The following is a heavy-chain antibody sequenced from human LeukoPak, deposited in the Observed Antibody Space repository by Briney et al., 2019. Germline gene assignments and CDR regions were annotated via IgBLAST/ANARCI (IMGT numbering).Heavy chain of an antibody. J-gene: IGHJ6*02. D-gene: IGHD2-2*01. CDR3: AKTVVPAAMGLWGV. Sequence: GGSLRLSCAASGFTFSSYAMSWVRQAPGKGLEWVLAISGSGGSTYYADSVKGRFTISRDNSKNTLYLQMNSLRAEDTAVYYCAKTVVPAAMGLWGVWGQGTTVTVSS. CDR1: GFTFSSYA. CDR2: ISGSGGST. V-gene: IGHV3-23*01.